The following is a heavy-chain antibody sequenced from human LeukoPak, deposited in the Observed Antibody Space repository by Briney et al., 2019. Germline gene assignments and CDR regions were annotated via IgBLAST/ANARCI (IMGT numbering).Heavy chain of an antibody. V-gene: IGHV1-2*02. D-gene: IGHD2-2*02. Sequence: ASVKVSCKASGYTFTGYYMHWVRQAPGHGLEWMGWINPNSGGTNYAQKFQGRVTMTRDTSISTAYMELSRLRSDDTAVYYCAREFVVVPAAIEDYYYYYMDVWGKGTTVTVSS. CDR2: INPNSGGT. CDR1: GYTFTGYY. CDR3: AREFVVVPAAIEDYYYYYMDV. J-gene: IGHJ6*03.